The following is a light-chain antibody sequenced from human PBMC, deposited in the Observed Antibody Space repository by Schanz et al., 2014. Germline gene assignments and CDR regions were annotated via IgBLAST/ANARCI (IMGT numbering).Light chain of an antibody. CDR2: EVT. CDR1: SSDIGRYNY. V-gene: IGLV2-8*01. J-gene: IGLJ2*01. Sequence: QSALTQPPSASGSPGQSVTISCTGTSSDIGRYNYVSWYQHHPGKAPKLVIYEVTKRPSGVPDRFSGSKSGNTASLTISGLQAEDEADYYCSSYTSSNTVVFGGGTKVTVL. CDR3: SSYTSSNTVV.